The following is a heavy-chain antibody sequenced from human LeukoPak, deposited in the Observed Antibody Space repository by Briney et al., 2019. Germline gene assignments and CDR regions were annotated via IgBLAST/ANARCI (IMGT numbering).Heavy chain of an antibody. V-gene: IGHV4-34*01. J-gene: IGHJ3*02. CDR3: ARDYYDSSGYPAFDI. CDR1: GGSFSGYY. CDR2: INHSGST. D-gene: IGHD3-22*01. Sequence: SETLSLTCAVYGGSFSGYYWSWIRQPPGKGLEWIGEINHSGSTNYNPSLKSRVTISVDRSKNQFSLKLSSVTAADTAVYYCARDYYDSSGYPAFDIWGQGTMVTVSS.